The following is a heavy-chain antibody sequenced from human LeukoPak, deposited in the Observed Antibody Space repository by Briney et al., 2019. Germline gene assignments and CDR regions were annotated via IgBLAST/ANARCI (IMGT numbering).Heavy chain of an antibody. CDR2: ISGSGGST. CDR1: LFTLTTYA. J-gene: IGHJ4*02. V-gene: IGHV3-23*01. Sequence: PGGSLRLSCAPSLFTLTTYAVTTIRQAPGKGLEWFSGISGSGGSTYYADSVKGRFTISRDYAKNTLYLQMNSLQAVDTALYFCAKGHSAHGTGFDCWGQGTLVTVSS. CDR3: AKGHSAHGTGFDC. D-gene: IGHD1-1*01.